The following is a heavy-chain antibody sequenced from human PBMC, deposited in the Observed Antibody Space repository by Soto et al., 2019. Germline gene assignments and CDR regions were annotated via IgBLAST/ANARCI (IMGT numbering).Heavy chain of an antibody. Sequence: PGESLKISCKGSGYSFATYWISWVRQMPGKGLEWMGRIDPSDSYTNYSPSFQGHVTISADKSISTAYLQWRSLKTSDTAMYYCARLRFGEPYGMDVWGQGTTVTVSS. D-gene: IGHD3-10*01. CDR2: IDPSDSYT. V-gene: IGHV5-10-1*01. J-gene: IGHJ6*02. CDR1: GYSFATYW. CDR3: ARLRFGEPYGMDV.